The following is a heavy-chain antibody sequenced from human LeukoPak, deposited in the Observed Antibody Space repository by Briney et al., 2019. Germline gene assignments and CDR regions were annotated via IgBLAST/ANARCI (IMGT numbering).Heavy chain of an antibody. D-gene: IGHD2-15*01. J-gene: IGHJ5*02. Sequence: SVKVSCKASGGTFNSYAISWVRQAPGQGLEWMGGIIPIFGTANCAQKFQGRVTVTADKSTNTAYMELSSLRSQDTAVYYCAMFLGYCSGGSCPFDPWGQGTLVTVSS. CDR1: GGTFNSYA. V-gene: IGHV1-69*06. CDR2: IIPIFGTA. CDR3: AMFLGYCSGGSCPFDP.